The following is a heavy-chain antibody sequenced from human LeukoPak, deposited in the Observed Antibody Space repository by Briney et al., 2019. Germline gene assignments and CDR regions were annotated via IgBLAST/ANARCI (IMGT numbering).Heavy chain of an antibody. J-gene: IGHJ4*02. Sequence: GGSPRLSCAASGFTFSSYSMNWVRQAPGKGLEWVSSISSSSSYIYYADSVKGRFTISRDNAKNSLYLQMNSLRAEDAAVYYCARDRIAVAGTVDYWGQGTLVTVSS. CDR3: ARDRIAVAGTVDY. CDR2: ISSSSSYI. CDR1: GFTFSSYS. V-gene: IGHV3-21*01. D-gene: IGHD6-19*01.